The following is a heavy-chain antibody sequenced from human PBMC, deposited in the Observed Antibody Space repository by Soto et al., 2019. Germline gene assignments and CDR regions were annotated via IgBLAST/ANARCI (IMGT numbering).Heavy chain of an antibody. CDR1: GFTYDDYA. D-gene: IGHD4-17*01. J-gene: IGHJ3*02. V-gene: IGHV3-9*01. Sequence: EVQLVESGGGLVQPGRSLRLSCAASGFTYDDYAMHWVRQDPGKGLEWVSGISWNSGSIGYADSVMGRFTIARDNARNSLYLQMNGLRAEDTALYYCAKSDDYGEVADDFDIWGQGTMVTVAS. CDR2: ISWNSGSI. CDR3: AKSDDYGEVADDFDI.